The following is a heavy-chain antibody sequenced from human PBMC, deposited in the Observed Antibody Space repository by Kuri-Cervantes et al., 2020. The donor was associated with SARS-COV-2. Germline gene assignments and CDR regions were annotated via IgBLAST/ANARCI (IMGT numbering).Heavy chain of an antibody. J-gene: IGHJ2*01. CDR3: AKASHYSRYFDWLSKGGYFDL. CDR1: GFTFSSYA. CDR2: ISGSGGST. D-gene: IGHD3-9*01. Sequence: LSLTCAASGFTFSSYAMSWVRQAPGKGLEWVSAISGSGGSTYYADSVKGRFTISRDNSKNTLYLQMNSLRAEDTAVYYCAKASHYSRYFDWLSKGGYFDLWGRGTLVTVSS. V-gene: IGHV3-23*01.